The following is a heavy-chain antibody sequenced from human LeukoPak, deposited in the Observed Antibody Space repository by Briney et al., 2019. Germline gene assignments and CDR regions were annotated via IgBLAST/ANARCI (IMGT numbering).Heavy chain of an antibody. CDR2: ISYDGNRQ. V-gene: IGHV3-30*04. Sequence: PGGSLRLSCAASGFAFSNFAMHWVRQAPGKGLEWVALISYDGNRQFYADSVKGRFTIPRDNSKNTLFLQMNSLRAEDTAVYFCASDADWFESIQYYFDNWGQGTLVTVSS. J-gene: IGHJ4*02. D-gene: IGHD3-10*01. CDR1: GFAFSNFA. CDR3: ASDADWFESIQYYFDN.